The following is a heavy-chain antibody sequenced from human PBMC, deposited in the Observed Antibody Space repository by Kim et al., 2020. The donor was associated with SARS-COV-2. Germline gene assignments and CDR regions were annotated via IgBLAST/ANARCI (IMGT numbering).Heavy chain of an antibody. CDR1: GGSISSSSYY. J-gene: IGHJ4*02. CDR3: ACIVTMVRGVMGGFDY. Sequence: SETLSLTCTVSGGSISSSSYYWGWIRQPPGKGLEWIGSIYYSGSTYYNPSLKSRVTISVDTSKNQFSLKLSSVTAADTAVYYCACIVTMVRGVMGGFDYWGQGTLVTVSS. CDR2: IYYSGST. D-gene: IGHD3-10*01. V-gene: IGHV4-39*01.